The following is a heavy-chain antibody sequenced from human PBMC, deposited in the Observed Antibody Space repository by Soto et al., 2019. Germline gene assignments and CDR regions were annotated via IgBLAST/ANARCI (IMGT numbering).Heavy chain of an antibody. J-gene: IGHJ6*02. Sequence: VASVKVSCKASGYTFTGYYMHWVRQAPGQGLEWMGWINPNSGGTNYAQKFQGRVTMTRDTSISTAYMELSRLRSDDTAVYYCARDRAYDFWSGYYVYYYGMDAWGQGTTVTVSS. D-gene: IGHD3-3*01. V-gene: IGHV1-2*02. CDR3: ARDRAYDFWSGYYVYYYGMDA. CDR2: INPNSGGT. CDR1: GYTFTGYY.